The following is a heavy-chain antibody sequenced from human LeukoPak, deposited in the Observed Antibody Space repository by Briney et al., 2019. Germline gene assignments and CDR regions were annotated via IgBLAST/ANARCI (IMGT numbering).Heavy chain of an antibody. CDR3: ARTMDLGPGGHFDY. V-gene: IGHV3-23*01. CDR1: GFTFSSYA. CDR2: ISGSGSNT. J-gene: IGHJ4*02. Sequence: GGSLRLSWAASGFTFSSYAMSCVRQAPGKGLEWVSAISGSGSNTYHTESVKGRFTISRDNSKNTLSLQMNSLRAEDTAVYYCARTMDLGPGGHFDYWGQGTLVTVSA. D-gene: IGHD3-16*01.